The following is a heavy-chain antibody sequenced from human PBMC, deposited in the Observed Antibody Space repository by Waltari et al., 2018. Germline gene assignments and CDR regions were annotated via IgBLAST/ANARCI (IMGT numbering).Heavy chain of an antibody. Sequence: QVQLQQWGAGLLKPSETLSLTCAVYGGSFSGYYWSWIRQPPGKGLEWIGESNHRGSTNYNPSLKDRVTISVDTSKNQFSLKLSSVTAADTAVYYWARRYSSGWYRKYYFDYWGQGTLVTVSS. CDR2: SNHRGST. CDR3: ARRYSSGWYRKYYFDY. J-gene: IGHJ4*02. V-gene: IGHV4-34*01. CDR1: GGSFSGYY. D-gene: IGHD6-19*01.